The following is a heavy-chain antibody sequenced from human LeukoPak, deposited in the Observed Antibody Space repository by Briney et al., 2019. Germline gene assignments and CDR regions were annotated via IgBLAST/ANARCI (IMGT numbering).Heavy chain of an antibody. CDR1: GFTFSSYS. V-gene: IGHV3-21*01. CDR3: ARGPGYCSSTSCYPLDY. D-gene: IGHD2-2*01. Sequence: GGSLRLSCAASGFTFSSYSMNWVRQAPGKGLEWVSSISSSSSYIYYADSVKGRFTISRDNAKNSLYLQMNSLRAEDTAVYYCARGPGYCSSTSCYPLDYWGQGTLVTVSS. J-gene: IGHJ4*02. CDR2: ISSSSSYI.